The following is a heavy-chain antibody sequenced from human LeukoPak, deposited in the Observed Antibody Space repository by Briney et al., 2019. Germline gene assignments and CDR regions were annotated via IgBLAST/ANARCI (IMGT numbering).Heavy chain of an antibody. V-gene: IGHV7-4-1*02. CDR3: ARGVTSSSWYPPLGEYFQH. CDR1: GYSLTSYA. Sequence: ASVKVSCKASGYSLTSYAINWVRQAPGQGLEWMGWLNTNTGNPTYAQGFTGRFVFSLDTSVSTAYLQISSLKAEDTAVYYCARGVTSSSWYPPLGEYFQHWGQGTLVTVSS. J-gene: IGHJ1*01. D-gene: IGHD6-13*01. CDR2: LNTNTGNP.